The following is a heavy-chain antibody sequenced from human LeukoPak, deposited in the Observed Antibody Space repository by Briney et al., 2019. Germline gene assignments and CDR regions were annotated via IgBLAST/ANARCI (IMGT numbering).Heavy chain of an antibody. CDR1: GDSISSYY. CDR2: ISYSGST. Sequence: PSETLSLTCTVSGDSISSYYWNWIRQPPGKGLEWIAYISYSGSTNYNPSLKSRVTISVDPSKNQFSLNLNSVTAADTAVYYCARFSFGASWFDPWGQGTLVTVSS. J-gene: IGHJ5*02. CDR3: ARFSFGASWFDP. D-gene: IGHD3-10*01. V-gene: IGHV4-59*01.